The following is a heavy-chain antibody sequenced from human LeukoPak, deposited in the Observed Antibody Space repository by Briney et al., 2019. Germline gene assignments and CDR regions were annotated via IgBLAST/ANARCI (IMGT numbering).Heavy chain of an antibody. V-gene: IGHV3-21*01. CDR3: ARDHQRGLQHRGVWYCMDV. CDR2: IINSSSYI. CDR1: GVSFSSYC. Sequence: AGSLTLSCAASGVSFSSYCMNWVRQPPGKGLEWVASIINSSSYIYYADSVKGRFTISRDNAKNPLYLQMNSLRAEDTAVYYCARDHQRGLQHRGVWYCMDVWGKGTTVTVSS. J-gene: IGHJ6*03. D-gene: IGHD5-24*01.